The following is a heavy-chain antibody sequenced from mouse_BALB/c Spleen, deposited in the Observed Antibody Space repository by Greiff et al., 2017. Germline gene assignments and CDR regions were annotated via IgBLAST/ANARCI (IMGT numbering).Heavy chain of an antibody. Sequence: VQLQQSGPELMKPGASVKISCKASGYSFTSYYMHWVKQSHGKSLEWIGYIDPFNGGTSYNQKFKGKATLTVDKSSSTAYMHLSSLTSEDSAVYYCARKDDGYFDYWGQGTTLTVSS. CDR3: ARKDDGYFDY. CDR2: IDPFNGGT. CDR1: GYSFTSYY. V-gene: IGHV1S135*01. J-gene: IGHJ2*01. D-gene: IGHD2-3*01.